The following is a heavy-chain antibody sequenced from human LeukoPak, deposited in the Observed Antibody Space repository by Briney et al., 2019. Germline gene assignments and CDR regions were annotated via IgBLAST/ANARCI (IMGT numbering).Heavy chain of an antibody. D-gene: IGHD3-22*01. J-gene: IGHJ4*02. Sequence: GGSLRLSCAASGFTFSTYWMSWVRQAPGKGLEWVANINQDGSEKYSVDSVKGRSTISRDNAKRSLYLQMNSLRADDTAVYYCARDRALYDSRRGYYYTEDDYWGQGTLVTVSS. CDR1: GFTFSTYW. CDR2: INQDGSEK. CDR3: ARDRALYDSRRGYYYTEDDY. V-gene: IGHV3-7*01.